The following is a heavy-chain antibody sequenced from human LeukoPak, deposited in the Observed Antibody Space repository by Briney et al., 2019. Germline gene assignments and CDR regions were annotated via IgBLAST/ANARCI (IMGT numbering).Heavy chain of an antibody. D-gene: IGHD3-10*01. Sequence: GESLKISCKGSGYSFTSYWIGWVRQMPGKGLEWMGIIYPGDSDTRYSPSFQGQVTISADKSISTAYLQWSSLKASDTAMYYCARQRVTMVRGVIDWFDPWGQGTLVTVSS. V-gene: IGHV5-51*01. CDR2: IYPGDSDT. J-gene: IGHJ5*02. CDR3: ARQRVTMVRGVIDWFDP. CDR1: GYSFTSYW.